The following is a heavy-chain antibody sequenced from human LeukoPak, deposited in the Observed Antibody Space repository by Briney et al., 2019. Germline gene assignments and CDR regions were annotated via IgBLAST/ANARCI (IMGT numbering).Heavy chain of an antibody. CDR2: IHPISGDT. D-gene: IGHD2-2*01. Sequence: ASVKVSCKASGHTFTDYYMHWVRQAPGQGLEWMGWIHPISGDTKYAQIFQGRVTVTRDTSINTAYMELTSLRSDDTAVYYCASYASGYNWLKVWGQGTPVTVSS. CDR1: GHTFTDYY. CDR3: ASYASGYNWLKV. J-gene: IGHJ5*02. V-gene: IGHV1-2*02.